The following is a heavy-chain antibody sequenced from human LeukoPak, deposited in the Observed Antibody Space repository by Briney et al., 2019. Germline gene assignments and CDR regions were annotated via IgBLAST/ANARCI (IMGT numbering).Heavy chain of an antibody. CDR1: GGTFSSYA. CDR2: NIPIFGTA. D-gene: IGHD3-9*01. V-gene: IGHV1-69*13. Sequence: ASVKVSCKASGGTFSSYAISWVRQAPGQGLEWMGGNIPIFGTANYAQKFQGRVTITADESTSTAYMELSSLRSEDTAVYYCARAPYYDILTNYYYYGMDVWGKGTTVTVSS. CDR3: ARAPYYDILTNYYYYGMDV. J-gene: IGHJ6*04.